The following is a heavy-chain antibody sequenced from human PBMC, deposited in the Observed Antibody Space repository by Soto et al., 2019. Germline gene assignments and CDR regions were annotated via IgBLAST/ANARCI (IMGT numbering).Heavy chain of an antibody. D-gene: IGHD3-16*01. J-gene: IGHJ5*02. Sequence: HAATKSLTSPFSGVSIGGSTDYRDWISKTPGKGLAWIGAMYYTGYKNYNPSLESRVTMSVDTSKNQFSLKLSSVTPTDTAVYFCAGRSIRSLGSLFDPWGRGIRVPVT. CDR2: MYYTGYK. CDR3: AGRSIRSLGSLFDP. V-gene: IGHV4-39*01. CDR1: GVSIGGSTDY.